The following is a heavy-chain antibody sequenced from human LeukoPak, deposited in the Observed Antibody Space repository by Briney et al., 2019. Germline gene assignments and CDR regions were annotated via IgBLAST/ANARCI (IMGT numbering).Heavy chain of an antibody. V-gene: IGHV3-53*01. CDR2: IYSGGST. CDR1: GFTVSSNY. D-gene: IGHD1-26*01. J-gene: IGHJ4*02. Sequence: GGSLRLSCAASGFTVSSNYMSWVRQAPGKGLEWVSVIYSGGSTYYADSVKGRFTISRDNAKNSLYLQMNSLRGEDTAVYYCARDAVGSGSEGLDYWGQGTLVTVSS. CDR3: ARDAVGSGSEGLDY.